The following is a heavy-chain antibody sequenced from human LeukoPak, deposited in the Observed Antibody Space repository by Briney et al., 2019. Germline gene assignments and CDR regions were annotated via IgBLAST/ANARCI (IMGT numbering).Heavy chain of an antibody. Sequence: PGGSLRLSCAASGFTVSGNYMSWVRQAPGKGLEWVSVIYSGADTYYADSVKGRFTISRHSSQNTVYLQMNSQRAEDTAVYYCARAQYCSGGSCYSGTLGSWGQGTLVTVSS. D-gene: IGHD2-15*01. V-gene: IGHV3-53*04. CDR3: ARAQYCSGGSCYSGTLGS. CDR1: GFTVSGNY. J-gene: IGHJ5*02. CDR2: IYSGADT.